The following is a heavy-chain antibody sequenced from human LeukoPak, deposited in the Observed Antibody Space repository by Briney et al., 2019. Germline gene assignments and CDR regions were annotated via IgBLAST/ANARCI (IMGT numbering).Heavy chain of an antibody. D-gene: IGHD1-1*01. J-gene: IGHJ4*02. CDR3: SVGTKVERRRGYFDY. CDR1: GGSFSGYY. V-gene: IGHV4-34*01. Sequence: PSETLSLICAVYGGSFSGYYWSWLREPPGKGLEWLGEINHSGSTNYNPSLKSRVTISVDTSKNQFSLKLSSVTAADTAVYYCSVGTKVERRRGYFDYWGQGTLVTVSS. CDR2: INHSGST.